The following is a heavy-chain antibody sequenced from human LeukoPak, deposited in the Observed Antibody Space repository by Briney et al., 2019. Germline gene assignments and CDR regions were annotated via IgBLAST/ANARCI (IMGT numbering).Heavy chain of an antibody. Sequence: GGSLRLSCAASGFTFSTCGMHWVRQAPGKGLEWVAFIPLDGSNKYYADSVKGRFTISRDNSKNTLYLQMNSLRAEDTAVYYCAKDYYYDSGYYRGEYWGQGTLVTVSS. CDR1: GFTFSTCG. J-gene: IGHJ4*02. D-gene: IGHD3-22*01. CDR3: AKDYYYDSGYYRGEY. V-gene: IGHV3-30*02. CDR2: IPLDGSNK.